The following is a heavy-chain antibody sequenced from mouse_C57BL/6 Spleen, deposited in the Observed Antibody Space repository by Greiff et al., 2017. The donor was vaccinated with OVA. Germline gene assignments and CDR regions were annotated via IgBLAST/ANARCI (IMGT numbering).Heavy chain of an antibody. D-gene: IGHD4-1*02. CDR2: IYPGSGST. V-gene: IGHV1-55*01. CDR1: GYTFTSYW. Sequence: QVQLQQPGAELVQPGASVKMSCKASGYTFTSYWITWVQQRPGQGLEWLGDIYPGSGSTYYNEKFTSQATLTVDTSSSTAYMQLSSLTSEDDAVYYCARASTGTEWYFDVWGTGTTVTVSS. CDR3: ARASTGTEWYFDV. J-gene: IGHJ1*03.